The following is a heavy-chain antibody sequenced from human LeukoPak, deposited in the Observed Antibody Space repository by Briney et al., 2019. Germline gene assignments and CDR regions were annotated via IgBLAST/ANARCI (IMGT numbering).Heavy chain of an antibody. CDR1: GGSFSDYY. D-gene: IGHD4-11*01. Sequence: PSETLSLTCAVYGGSFSDYYWSWIRQPPGKGLEWIGEINHSGSTNYNPPLKSRVTISVDTSKIQFSLKLSSVTAADTAVYYCARTDYREWGQGTLVTVSS. CDR2: INHSGST. J-gene: IGHJ4*02. CDR3: ARTDYRE. V-gene: IGHV4-34*01.